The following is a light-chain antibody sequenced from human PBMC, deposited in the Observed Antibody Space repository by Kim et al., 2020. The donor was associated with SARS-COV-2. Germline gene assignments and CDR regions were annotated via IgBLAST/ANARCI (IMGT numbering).Light chain of an antibody. J-gene: IGLJ1*01. CDR1: KLGNKY. V-gene: IGLV3-1*01. CDR2: QNS. Sequence: VSPGQTASITCSGDKLGNKYACWYQQKPGQSPVLVIYQNSKRPSGIPERFSGSNSGNTATLTISGTQAMDEADYYCQAWDSSTYYVFGTGTKVTVL. CDR3: QAWDSSTYYV.